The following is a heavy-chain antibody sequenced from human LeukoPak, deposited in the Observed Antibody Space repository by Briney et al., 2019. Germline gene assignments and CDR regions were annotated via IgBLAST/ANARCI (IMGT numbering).Heavy chain of an antibody. V-gene: IGHV3-9*01. Sequence: GGSLRLSCAASGFSFDDYAMHWVRQAPGKGLEWVSGITWNSGSTGYADSVKGRFTISRDNAKNSLFVQMNSLRAEDTALYYCAKDACSGTSCSFDYWGQGTLVIVSS. CDR1: GFSFDDYA. CDR2: ITWNSGST. D-gene: IGHD2-2*01. CDR3: AKDACSGTSCSFDY. J-gene: IGHJ4*02.